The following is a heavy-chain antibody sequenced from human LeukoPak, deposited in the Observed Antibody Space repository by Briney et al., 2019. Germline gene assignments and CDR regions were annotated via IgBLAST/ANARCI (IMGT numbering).Heavy chain of an antibody. Sequence: ASVKVSCKASGYTFTSYGLSWVRQAPGQGLEWLGLISAYNGNTNYAQKFQDRVTMTTDTSTSTAYMELRSLRFDDTAIYYCASHFYYYDSGSYYAFDPWGQGTLVTVSS. V-gene: IGHV1-18*01. J-gene: IGHJ5*02. CDR1: GYTFTSYG. CDR3: ASHFYYYDSGSYYAFDP. CDR2: ISAYNGNT. D-gene: IGHD3-10*01.